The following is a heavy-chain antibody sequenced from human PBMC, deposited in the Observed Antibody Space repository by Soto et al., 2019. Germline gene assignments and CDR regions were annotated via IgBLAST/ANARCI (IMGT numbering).Heavy chain of an antibody. J-gene: IGHJ6*02. CDR2: IYHSGST. CDR3: ARGRYYDILTGYTTGPYGMDV. CDR1: GGSISSSNW. Sequence: PSETLSLTCAVSGGSISSSNWWSWVRQPPGKGLEWIGEIYHSGSTNYNPSLKSRVTISVDKSKNQFSLKLSSVTAADTAVHYCARGRYYDILTGYTTGPYGMDVWGQGTTVTVSS. D-gene: IGHD3-9*01. V-gene: IGHV4-4*02.